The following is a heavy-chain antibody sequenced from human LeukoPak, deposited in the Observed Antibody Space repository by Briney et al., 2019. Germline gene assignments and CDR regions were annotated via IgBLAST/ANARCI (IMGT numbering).Heavy chain of an antibody. Sequence: GSLRLSCAASGFTFSSYWMSWVRQAPGKGLEWVANIKEDGSEKFYVDSVKGRCTISRDNAKISLYLQMNSLRAEDTAVYYCARDRGSSDYFDYWGQGTLVTVSS. J-gene: IGHJ4*02. V-gene: IGHV3-7*01. CDR2: IKEDGSEK. CDR1: GFTFSSYW. D-gene: IGHD6-6*01. CDR3: ARDRGSSDYFDY.